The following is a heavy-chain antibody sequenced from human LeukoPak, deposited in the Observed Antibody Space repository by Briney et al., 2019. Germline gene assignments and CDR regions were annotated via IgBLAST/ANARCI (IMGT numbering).Heavy chain of an antibody. CDR3: ARGGGYSGYEDY. CDR1: GGTFSSCA. CDR2: IIPIFDTA. J-gene: IGHJ4*02. D-gene: IGHD5-12*01. Sequence: GASVKVSCKASGGTFSSCAISWVRQAPGQGLEWMGGIIPIFDTANYAQKFQGRVTITADESTSTAYMELSSLRSEDTAVYYCARGGGYSGYEDYWGQGTLVTVSS. V-gene: IGHV1-69*13.